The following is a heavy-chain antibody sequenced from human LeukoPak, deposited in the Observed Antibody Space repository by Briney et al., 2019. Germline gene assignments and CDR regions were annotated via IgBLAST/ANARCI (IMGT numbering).Heavy chain of an antibody. D-gene: IGHD3-10*01. V-gene: IGHV4-39*01. Sequence: SETLSLTCTVSGSSISNSNHYWGWLRQPPGKGLEWLGSISSSGSTYYNPSHKSRVTISVDMSKNQFSLKLTSVTAADTAVYVCARPVTVIRGVGWFDPWGQGTLVTVSS. CDR3: ARPVTVIRGVGWFDP. CDR1: GSSISNSNHY. J-gene: IGHJ5*02. CDR2: ISSSGST.